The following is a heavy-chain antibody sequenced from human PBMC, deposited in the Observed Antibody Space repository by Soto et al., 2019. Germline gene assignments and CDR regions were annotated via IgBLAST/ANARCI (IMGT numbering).Heavy chain of an antibody. CDR1: GGSISSYY. CDR2: IYYSGST. Sequence: TSETLSLTCTVSGGSISSYYWSWIRQPPGKGLEWIGYIYYSGSTNYNPSLKSRVTISVDTSKNQFSLKLSSVTAADTAVYYCARGGRTFIDYWGQGTLVTVSS. V-gene: IGHV4-59*01. D-gene: IGHD3-16*01. CDR3: ARGGRTFIDY. J-gene: IGHJ4*02.